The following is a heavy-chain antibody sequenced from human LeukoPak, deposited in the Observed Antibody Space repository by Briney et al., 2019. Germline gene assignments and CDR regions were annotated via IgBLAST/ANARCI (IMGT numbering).Heavy chain of an antibody. V-gene: IGHV3-7*04. Sequence: GGSLRLSCAASGFTFSSYWMSWVPQAPGEGLEWVANIKQDGTEKCYMDSVKGRFSISRDNAKNSLYLQMNALRAEDTAVYYCARDVRPDYWGQGTLVTVST. CDR1: GFTFSSYW. CDR3: ARDVRPDY. J-gene: IGHJ4*02. CDR2: IKQDGTEK. D-gene: IGHD6-6*01.